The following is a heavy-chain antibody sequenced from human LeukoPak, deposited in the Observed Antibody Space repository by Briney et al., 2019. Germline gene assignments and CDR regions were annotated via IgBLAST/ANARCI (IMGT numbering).Heavy chain of an antibody. D-gene: IGHD3-22*01. CDR3: ATGDSSGYPDYYGMDV. V-gene: IGHV1-24*01. J-gene: IGHJ6*02. Sequence: ASVKVSCKVSGYTLTELSMHWVRQAPGKGLERMGGFDPEDGETIYAQKFQGRVTITEDTSTDTAYTELSSLRSEDTAVYYCATGDSSGYPDYYGMDVWGQGTTVTVSS. CDR1: GYTLTELS. CDR2: FDPEDGET.